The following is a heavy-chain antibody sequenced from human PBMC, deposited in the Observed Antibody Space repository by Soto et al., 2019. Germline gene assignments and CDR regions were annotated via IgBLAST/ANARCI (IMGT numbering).Heavy chain of an antibody. D-gene: IGHD5-18*01. CDR3: AREWGGYSYGYYYYYGMDV. Sequence: GGSLRLSCAASGFTFSSYWMHWVRQAPGKGLVWVSRINSDGSSTSYADSVKGRFTISRDNAKNTLYLQMNSLRAEDTAVYYCAREWGGYSYGYYYYYGMDVWGQGTTVTVSS. CDR1: GFTFSSYW. V-gene: IGHV3-74*01. J-gene: IGHJ6*02. CDR2: INSDGSST.